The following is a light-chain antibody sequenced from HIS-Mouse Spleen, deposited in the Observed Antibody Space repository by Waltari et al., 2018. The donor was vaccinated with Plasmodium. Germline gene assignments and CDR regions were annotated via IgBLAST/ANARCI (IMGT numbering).Light chain of an antibody. CDR3: CSYAGSSTNWV. CDR2: EGS. CDR1: SSDVGSYNL. J-gene: IGLJ3*02. Sequence: QSALTHPASVSGSPGQSITISCPGTSSDVGSYNLVPWYQQHPGKAPKLMIYEGSKRPSGVSNRFSGSKSGNTASLTISGLQAEDEADYYCCSYAGSSTNWVFGGGTKLTVL. V-gene: IGLV2-23*01.